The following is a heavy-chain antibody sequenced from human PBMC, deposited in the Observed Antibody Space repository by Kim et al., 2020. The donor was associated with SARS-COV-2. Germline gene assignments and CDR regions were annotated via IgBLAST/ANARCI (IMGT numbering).Heavy chain of an antibody. D-gene: IGHD5-12*01. J-gene: IGHJ6*03. CDR1: GFTFSIFA. Sequence: GGSLRLSCAASGFTFSIFAMSWVRQAPGKGLEWVSSISGSGGSANYADSVKGRFTMSRDNSKNTLYLQMNSLRAEDTAVYYCVKRWIYMDVWGKGTTVTVSS. CDR3: VKRWIYMDV. CDR2: ISGSGGSA. V-gene: IGHV3-23*01.